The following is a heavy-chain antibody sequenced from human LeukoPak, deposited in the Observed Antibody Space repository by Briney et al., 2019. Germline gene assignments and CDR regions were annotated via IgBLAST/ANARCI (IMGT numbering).Heavy chain of an antibody. D-gene: IGHD4-11*01. Sequence: PGGSLSLSCAASGFTFSSYGMHWVRQAPGKGLEWVAVISYDGSNKYYADSVKGRFTISRDNSKNTLYLQMNSPRAEDTAVYYCATNLGGAVTTPDDAFDIWGQGTMVTVSS. CDR1: GFTFSSYG. V-gene: IGHV3-30*03. CDR2: ISYDGSNK. J-gene: IGHJ3*02. CDR3: ATNLGGAVTTPDDAFDI.